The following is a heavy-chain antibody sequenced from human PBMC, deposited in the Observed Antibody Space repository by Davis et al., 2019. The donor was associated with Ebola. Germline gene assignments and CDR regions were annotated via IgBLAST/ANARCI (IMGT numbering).Heavy chain of an antibody. J-gene: IGHJ4*02. Sequence: ESLKISCAGSGFTFSDYYMSWIRQPAGKGLEWIGRIYTSGSTNYNPSLKGRVTISVDTSKNQFSLNLDSMTAADSAVYYCARGQRGYSFWGRGTLVIVSS. CDR1: GFTFSDYY. CDR3: ARGQRGYSF. CDR2: IYTSGST. V-gene: IGHV4-4*07. D-gene: IGHD5-18*01.